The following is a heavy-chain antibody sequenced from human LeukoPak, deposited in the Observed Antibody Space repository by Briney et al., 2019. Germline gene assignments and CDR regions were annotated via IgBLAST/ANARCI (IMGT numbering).Heavy chain of an antibody. CDR3: AKDILYSSGWYGFDY. V-gene: IGHV3-9*01. CDR2: ISWNSGSI. D-gene: IGHD6-19*01. Sequence: GRSLRLSCAASGFTFDDYAMHWVRQAPGKGLEWVSGISWNSGSIGYADSVKGRFTISRDNAKNSLYLQMNSLRAEDTALYYCAKDILYSSGWYGFDYWGQGTLVTVSP. J-gene: IGHJ4*02. CDR1: GFTFDDYA.